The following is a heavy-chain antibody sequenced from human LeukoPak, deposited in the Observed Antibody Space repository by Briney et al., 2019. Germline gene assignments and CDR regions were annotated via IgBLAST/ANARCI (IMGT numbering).Heavy chain of an antibody. CDR2: ISDYNGNT. J-gene: IGHJ5*02. CDR1: GYTFTSYG. Sequence: GASVKVSCKASGYTFTSYGISWVRQAPGQGLEWMGWISDYNGNTNYAQKLQGRVTMTIDTSTSTAYMELRSLRSDDTAVYYCARDLYRDSLPVSWFDPWGQGTLVTVSS. V-gene: IGHV1-18*01. D-gene: IGHD4-11*01. CDR3: ARDLYRDSLPVSWFDP.